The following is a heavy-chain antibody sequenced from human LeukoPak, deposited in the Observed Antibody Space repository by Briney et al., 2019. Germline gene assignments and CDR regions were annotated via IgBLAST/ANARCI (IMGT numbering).Heavy chain of an antibody. CDR2: INHSGST. D-gene: IGHD6-6*01. V-gene: IGHV4-34*01. CDR3: ARGGSSSSLRYYYYYMDV. CDR1: GGSFSGYY. J-gene: IGHJ6*03. Sequence: SETLSLTCAVYGGSFSGYYWSWIRQPPGKGLEWIGEINHSGSTNYNPSLKSRVTISVDTSKNQFSLKLSSVTAADTAVYYCARGGSSSSLRYYYYYMDVWGKGTTVTVSS.